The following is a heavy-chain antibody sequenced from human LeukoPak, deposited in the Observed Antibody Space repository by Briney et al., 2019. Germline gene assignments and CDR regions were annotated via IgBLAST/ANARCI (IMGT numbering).Heavy chain of an antibody. CDR2: INPNSGGT. Sequence: ASVKVSCKASGYTFTGYYMHWVRQAPGQGLEWMGWINPNSGGTNYAQKFQGRVTMTRDTSISTAYMELSRLRSDDTAVYYCARARGNDDAFDIWGQGTMVTVSS. CDR1: GYTFTGYY. CDR3: ARARGNDDAFDI. D-gene: IGHD4-23*01. V-gene: IGHV1-2*02. J-gene: IGHJ3*02.